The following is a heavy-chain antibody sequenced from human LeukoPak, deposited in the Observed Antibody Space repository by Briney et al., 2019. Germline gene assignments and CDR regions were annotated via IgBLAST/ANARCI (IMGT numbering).Heavy chain of an antibody. CDR1: GITFSNHG. V-gene: IGHV3-23*01. J-gene: IGHJ6*03. CDR2: ISGSGDVK. CDR3: AKDGDYGDYWHYNYMDV. Sequence: GGTLRLSCALSGITFSNHGMNWVRQAPGKGLEWVSGISGSGDVKWYADSVKGRFIISRDNSKNTLFLHMNSLRAEDTAVYYCAKDGDYGDYWHYNYMDVWGKGTTVTISS. D-gene: IGHD4-17*01.